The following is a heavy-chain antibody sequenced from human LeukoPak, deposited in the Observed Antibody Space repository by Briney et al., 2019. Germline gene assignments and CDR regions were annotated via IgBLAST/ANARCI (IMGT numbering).Heavy chain of an antibody. V-gene: IGHV4-38-2*02. CDR1: GYSISSGYY. D-gene: IGHD3-3*01. J-gene: IGHJ3*02. Sequence: SETLSLTCAVSGYSISSGYYWGWIRQPPGKGLEWIGSTYHSGSTYYNPYLKSRVTISVDTAKNQFSLKLSSVTAADTAVYYCARDGPPCDYDFCSGSHDAFDILGQGTMVTVSP. CDR2: TYHSGST. CDR3: ARDGPPCDYDFCSGSHDAFDI.